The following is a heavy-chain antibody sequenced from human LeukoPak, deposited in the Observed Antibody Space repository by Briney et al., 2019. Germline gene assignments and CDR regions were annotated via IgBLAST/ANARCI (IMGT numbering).Heavy chain of an antibody. J-gene: IGHJ3*02. CDR2: VLPVLGLS. CDR3: ARGSYYGSGSATDAFDI. CDR1: GYSFSYFG. D-gene: IGHD3-10*01. V-gene: IGHV1-69*04. Sequence: SVRVSCKASGYSFSYFGINWVRQAPGQGLEWMGRVLPVLGLSKTAQNFQGRVTITADKSTTTAYMELSSLRSEDTAVYYCARGSYYGSGSATDAFDIWGQGTKVTVS.